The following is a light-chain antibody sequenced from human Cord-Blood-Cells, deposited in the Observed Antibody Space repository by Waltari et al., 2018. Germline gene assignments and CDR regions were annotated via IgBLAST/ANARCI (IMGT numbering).Light chain of an antibody. V-gene: IGLV3-1*01. CDR3: QAWDSSVV. J-gene: IGLJ2*01. CDR1: KLGDKY. CDR2: QDS. Sequence: SYELTQPPSVSVSPGQTASITCTGDKLGDKYAGLYQQKPGQSPVLFIYQDSKRPSGIPELFSGSNSGNTATLTISGTQAMDEAYYYCQAWDSSVVFGGGTKLTVL.